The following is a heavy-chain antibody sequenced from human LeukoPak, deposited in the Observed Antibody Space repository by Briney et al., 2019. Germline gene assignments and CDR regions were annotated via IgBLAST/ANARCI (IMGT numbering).Heavy chain of an antibody. CDR3: TRDRWLDSSGYYYFDY. CDR1: GFTFGDYA. J-gene: IGHJ4*02. Sequence: GGSLRLSCTASGFTFGDYAMSWFRQAPGKGLGWVGFIRSKAYGRTTEYAASVKGRFTISRDDSKSIAYLQMNSLKTEDTAVYYCTRDRWLDSSGYYYFDYWGQGTLVTVSS. V-gene: IGHV3-49*03. D-gene: IGHD3-22*01. CDR2: IRSKAYGRTT.